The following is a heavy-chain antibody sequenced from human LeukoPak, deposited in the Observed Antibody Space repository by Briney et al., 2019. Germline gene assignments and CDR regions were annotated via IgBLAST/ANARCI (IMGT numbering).Heavy chain of an antibody. D-gene: IGHD6-6*01. Sequence: PSETLSLTCTVSGGSISSHYWSWIRQPPGKGLEWIGYIYYSGSTNYNPSLKSRVTISVDTSKNQFSLKLSSVTAADTAVYYCAGWRIAARIYYFDYWGQGTLVTVSS. CDR1: GGSISSHY. CDR2: IYYSGST. J-gene: IGHJ4*02. CDR3: AGWRIAARIYYFDY. V-gene: IGHV4-59*11.